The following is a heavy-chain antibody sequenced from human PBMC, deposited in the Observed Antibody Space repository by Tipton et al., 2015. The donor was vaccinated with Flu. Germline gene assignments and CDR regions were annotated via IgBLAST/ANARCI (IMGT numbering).Heavy chain of an antibody. V-gene: IGHV4-4*07. CDR3: AGEMYGSGSWGGYYYYGMDV. Sequence: TLSLTCTVSGGSIRSYYWSWIRQPAGKGLEWIGRMYTSGSTNDNPSLKSRVTMSLDTSKNQFSLKLTSVTAADTAGYYCAGEMYGSGSWGGYYYYGMDVWGQGTAVAVSS. D-gene: IGHD3-10*01. CDR1: GGSIRSYY. CDR2: MYTSGST. J-gene: IGHJ6*02.